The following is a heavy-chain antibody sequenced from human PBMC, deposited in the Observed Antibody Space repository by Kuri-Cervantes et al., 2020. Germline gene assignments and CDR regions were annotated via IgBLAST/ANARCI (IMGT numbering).Heavy chain of an antibody. Sequence: SQTLSLTCAVYSGSLSGYYWSWIRQPPGKGLEWIGEINHSGSTNYNPSLKSRVTMSVDTSKNQFSLKLSSVTAADTAVYYCARGDFTMTIDVGDVFDIWGQGTMVTVSS. CDR3: ARGDFTMTIDVGDVFDI. D-gene: IGHD3-22*01. CDR1: SGSLSGYY. J-gene: IGHJ3*02. V-gene: IGHV4-34*01. CDR2: INHSGST.